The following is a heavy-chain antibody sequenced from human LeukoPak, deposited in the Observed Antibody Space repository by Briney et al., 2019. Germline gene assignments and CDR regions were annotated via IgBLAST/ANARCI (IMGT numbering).Heavy chain of an antibody. J-gene: IGHJ4*02. D-gene: IGHD3-10*01. Sequence: GGSLRLSCAASGFTLSNYEVNWVRQTPGKGLEWVSYISSSGSAIYYADSVKGRFTISRDNAKNSLYLQMNSLRADDTAVYYCAGEAYYSGPGSPPYYLDNWGQGTLVTVSS. V-gene: IGHV3-48*03. CDR2: ISSSGSAI. CDR3: AGEAYYSGPGSPPYYLDN. CDR1: GFTLSNYE.